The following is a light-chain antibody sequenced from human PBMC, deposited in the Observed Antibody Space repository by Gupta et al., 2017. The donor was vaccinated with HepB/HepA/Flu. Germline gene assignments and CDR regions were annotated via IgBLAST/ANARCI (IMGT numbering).Light chain of an antibody. CDR3: QTWGTGIWV. CDR1: SGHSMYS. CDR2: LNSDGSH. Sequence: QLVLTQPPSASASLGASVKLTCTLSSGHSMYSIAWHQQQPEKGPRFLMRLNSDGSHNKGDGIPDRFSGSSYGSERYLTISSLQSEDEADYYCQTWGTGIWVFGGGTQLTVL. J-gene: IGLJ2*01. V-gene: IGLV4-69*01.